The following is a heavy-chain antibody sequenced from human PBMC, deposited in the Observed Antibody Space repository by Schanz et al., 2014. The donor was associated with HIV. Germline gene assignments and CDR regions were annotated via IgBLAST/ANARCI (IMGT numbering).Heavy chain of an antibody. CDR3: YTDHFMAVGRTKTRMGG. CDR2: ISGGSGST. V-gene: IGHV3-23*01. J-gene: IGHJ4*02. Sequence: EVQLLESGGGLVQPGGSLRLSCAASGFTFSSYAMSWVRQAPGKGLEWVSSISGGSGSTFYADSVKGRFTISRVNSKNTLYLQMNSLTTEDTAVYYCYTDHFMAVGRTKTRMGGWGQGTLVTVSS. CDR1: GFTFSSYA. D-gene: IGHD1-26*01.